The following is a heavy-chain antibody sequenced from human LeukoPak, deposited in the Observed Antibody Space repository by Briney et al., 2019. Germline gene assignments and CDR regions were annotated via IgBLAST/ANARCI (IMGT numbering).Heavy chain of an antibody. CDR1: GGSFSGYY. CDR2: INHSGST. J-gene: IGHJ3*02. D-gene: IGHD3-22*01. CDR3: ARESGSSGEGAFDI. Sequence: SETLSLTCAVYGGSFSGYYWSWIRQPPGKGLEWIGEINHSGSTNYNPSLKSRVTISVDTSKNQFSLKLSSVTAADTAVYHCARESGSSGEGAFDIWGQGTMVTVSS. V-gene: IGHV4-34*01.